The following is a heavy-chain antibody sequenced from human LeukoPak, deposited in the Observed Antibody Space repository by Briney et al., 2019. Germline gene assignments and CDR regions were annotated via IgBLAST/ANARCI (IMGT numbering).Heavy chain of an antibody. D-gene: IGHD1-26*01. V-gene: IGHV3-30*03. CDR1: GFTLRSYG. J-gene: IGHJ6*02. CDR2: TSYNGNKK. CDR3: ARDHIVLNYYYGMDV. Sequence: QTGGSLRLSCAASGFTLRSYGMHWVRQAPGKGLEWVAVTSYNGNKKYYADSVKGRFTISRDNSKNTLYLQMGSLRAEDMAVYYCARDHIVLNYYYGMDVWGQGTTVTVSS.